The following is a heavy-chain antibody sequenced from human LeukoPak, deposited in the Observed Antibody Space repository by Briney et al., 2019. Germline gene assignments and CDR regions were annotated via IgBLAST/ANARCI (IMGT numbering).Heavy chain of an antibody. D-gene: IGHD5-24*01. V-gene: IGHV4-38-2*02. Sequence: ASETLSLTCTVSGYSISSTNSWGWIRQPPGKGLEWIGNIFHSGTTYYNASLKSRVTISLDTSKNQFSLKLRSVTAADTAVYYCARVSLGEGWPNWGQGTLVTVSS. J-gene: IGHJ4*02. CDR1: GYSISSTNS. CDR3: ARVSLGEGWPN. CDR2: IFHSGTT.